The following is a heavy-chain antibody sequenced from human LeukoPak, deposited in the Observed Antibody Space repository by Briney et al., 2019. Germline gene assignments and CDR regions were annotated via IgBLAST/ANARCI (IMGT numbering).Heavy chain of an antibody. V-gene: IGHV4-34*01. D-gene: IGHD3-16*02. CDR2: INHSGST. CDR1: GGSFSGYY. CDR3: ASFWRDHYVWRSYRSFQFDY. J-gene: IGHJ4*02. Sequence: NPSETLSLTCAVYGGSFSGYYWSWIRQPPGKGLEWIGEINHSGSTNYNPSLKSRVTISVDTSKNQFSLKLSSVTAADTAVYYCASFWRDHYVWRSYRSFQFDYWGQGTLVTVSS.